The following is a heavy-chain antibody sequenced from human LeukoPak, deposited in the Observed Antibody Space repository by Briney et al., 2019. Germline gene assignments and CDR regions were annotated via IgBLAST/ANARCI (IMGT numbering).Heavy chain of an antibody. V-gene: IGHV4-39*07. J-gene: IGHJ4*02. CDR3: ASTSPKYYYESSGYSSLFDN. Sequence: SETLSLTCTVSGGSISSSSYYWGWIRQPPGKGLEWIGSIYYSGNTYYNPSLKSRLTISVGTSKNQFSLKLRSVTAADTALYYCASTSPKYYYESSGYSSLFDNWGQGTLVTVSS. CDR2: IYYSGNT. D-gene: IGHD3-22*01. CDR1: GGSISSSSYY.